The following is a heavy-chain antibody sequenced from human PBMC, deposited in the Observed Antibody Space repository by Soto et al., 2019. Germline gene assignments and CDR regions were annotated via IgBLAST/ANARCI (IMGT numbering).Heavy chain of an antibody. Sequence: QVQLVQSGAEVKKPGSSVKVSCKASGGTFSSYTISWVRQAPGQGLEWMGRIIPILGIANYAQKFPDRVTITADKSTSTAYLEMSSLSSEDQAGYYCAIITHVYCSGGSCAHACGIWGPGTMVTVSS. V-gene: IGHV1-69*02. CDR1: GGTFSSYT. J-gene: IGHJ3*02. CDR3: AIITHVYCSGGSCAHACGI. D-gene: IGHD2-15*01. CDR2: IIPILGIA.